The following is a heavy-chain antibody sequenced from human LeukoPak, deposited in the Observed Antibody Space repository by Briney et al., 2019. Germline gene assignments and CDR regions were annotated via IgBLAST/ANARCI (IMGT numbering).Heavy chain of an antibody. D-gene: IGHD2-8*02. CDR2: ISDDGNNK. CDR1: GFTFTNFA. V-gene: IGHV3-30*03. Sequence: GGSLRLSCAASGFTFTNFAMHWVRQAPGKGLEWVTVISDDGNNKYFADSVKGRFTISRDNSKNTLYLQMNSLRAEDTAVYYCAREEGLVLDYWGQGTLVTVSS. J-gene: IGHJ4*02. CDR3: AREEGLVLDY.